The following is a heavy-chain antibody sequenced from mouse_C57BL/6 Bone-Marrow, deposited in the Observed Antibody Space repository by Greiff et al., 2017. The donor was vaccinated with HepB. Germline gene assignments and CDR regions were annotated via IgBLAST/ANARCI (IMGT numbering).Heavy chain of an antibody. Sequence: EVKLEESGGGLVKPGGSLKLSCAASGFTFSSYAMSWVRQTPEKRLEWVATISDGGSYTYYPDNVKGRFTISRDNAKNNLYLQMSHLKSEDTAMYYCARDRFTTVVANFDVWGTGTTVTVSS. D-gene: IGHD1-1*01. J-gene: IGHJ1*03. CDR1: GFTFSSYA. V-gene: IGHV5-4*01. CDR3: ARDRFTTVVANFDV. CDR2: ISDGGSYT.